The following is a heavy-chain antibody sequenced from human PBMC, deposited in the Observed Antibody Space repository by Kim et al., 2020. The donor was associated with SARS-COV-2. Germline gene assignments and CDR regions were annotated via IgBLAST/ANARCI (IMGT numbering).Heavy chain of an antibody. CDR3: VKDSNYNGTGGYSSDFEA. CDR2: IRWNSEKT. D-gene: IGHD2-2*03. Sequence: GGSLRLSCAASGFTFDDFATHWVRQVPGKGLEWVSGIRWNSEKTGYADSVKGRFTISRDNTKNSVYVKMDGLRADDTALYYCVKDSNYNGTGGYSSDFEAWGQGTMVTVSA. CDR1: GFTFDDFA. J-gene: IGHJ4*02. V-gene: IGHV3-9*01.